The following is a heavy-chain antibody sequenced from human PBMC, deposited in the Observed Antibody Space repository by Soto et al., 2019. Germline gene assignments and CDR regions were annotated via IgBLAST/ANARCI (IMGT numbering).Heavy chain of an antibody. CDR2: IYYSGST. J-gene: IGHJ4*02. Sequence: SETLSLTCTVSGGSISSYYWSWIRQPPGKGLEWIGYIYYSGSTNYNPSLKSRVTISVDTSKNQFSLKLSSVTAADTAVYYCARLWMVRGVIDTYYFDYWGQGTLVTVS. D-gene: IGHD3-10*01. V-gene: IGHV4-59*01. CDR3: ARLWMVRGVIDTYYFDY. CDR1: GGSISSYY.